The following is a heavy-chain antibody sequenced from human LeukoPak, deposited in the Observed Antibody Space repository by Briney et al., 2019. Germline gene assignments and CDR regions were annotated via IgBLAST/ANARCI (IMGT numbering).Heavy chain of an antibody. J-gene: IGHJ4*02. D-gene: IGHD3-10*01. Sequence: ASVKVSCKASGIIFTNYHLHWVRLAPGRGLEWMGAVYTDGGTITNTRSFQDRVTMTRDVSTRTVYMELSSLNSEDTAVYYCATEAPGSYRFDNWGQEILVTVSS. V-gene: IGHV1-46*01. CDR1: GIIFTNYH. CDR2: VYTDGGTI. CDR3: ATEAPGSYRFDN.